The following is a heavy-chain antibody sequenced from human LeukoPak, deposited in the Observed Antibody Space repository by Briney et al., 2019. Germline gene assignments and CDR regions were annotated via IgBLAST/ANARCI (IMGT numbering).Heavy chain of an antibody. CDR1: GDSLSSGSYY. CDR2: IYYSGST. J-gene: IGHJ5*02. V-gene: IGHV4-39*01. CDR3: ARNMPLRDDSSGYTHQWFDP. D-gene: IGHD3-22*01. Sequence: SETLSLTCTVSGDSLSSGSYYWGWIRQPPGKGLEWIGSIYYSGSTSYNPSLKSRVTISENTSKNQFSLKLSSVTAGDTAVYYCARNMPLRDDSSGYTHQWFDPWGQGTLVTVSS.